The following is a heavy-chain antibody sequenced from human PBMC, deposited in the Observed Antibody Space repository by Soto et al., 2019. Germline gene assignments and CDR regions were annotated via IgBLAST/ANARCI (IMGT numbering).Heavy chain of an antibody. CDR2: IIPILGIA. J-gene: IGHJ6*02. Sequence: QVQLVQSGAEVKKPGSSVKVSCKASVGTFSSYTISWVRQSPGQGLEWMGRIIPILGIANYAQKFQGRVTITADKSTSTAYMELSSLRYEDTAVYYCAHFRHYYGMDVWGQGTTVTVSS. D-gene: IGHD3-3*02. CDR1: VGTFSSYT. CDR3: AHFRHYYGMDV. V-gene: IGHV1-69*02.